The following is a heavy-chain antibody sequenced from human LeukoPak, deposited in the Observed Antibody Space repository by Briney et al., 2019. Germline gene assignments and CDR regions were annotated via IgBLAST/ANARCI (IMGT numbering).Heavy chain of an antibody. J-gene: IGHJ4*02. CDR3: ARQWLVSPLFDY. Sequence: SETLSLTCTVSGGSISSFYWSWIRQPPGKGLEWIGYIYYSGSTNYNPSLKSRVTISVDTSKNQFSLKLSSVTAADTAVYYCARQWLVSPLFDYWGQGTLVTVSS. CDR2: IYYSGST. V-gene: IGHV4-59*08. CDR1: GGSISSFY. D-gene: IGHD6-19*01.